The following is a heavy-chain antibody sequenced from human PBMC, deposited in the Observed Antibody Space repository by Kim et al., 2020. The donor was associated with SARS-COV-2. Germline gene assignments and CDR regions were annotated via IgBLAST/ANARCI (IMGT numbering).Heavy chain of an antibody. J-gene: IGHJ4*02. Sequence: GGSLRLSCAASGFTFSTYWMSWVRQAPGKGLEWVANIKQDGSEKHYVDSVKGRFTISRDNAKNSLYLQMNSLRAEDTAVYYCARDGLMGSTLYWGQGTLVTVSS. CDR2: IKQDGSEK. CDR3: ARDGLMGSTLY. V-gene: IGHV3-7*01. D-gene: IGHD1-26*01. CDR1: GFTFSTYW.